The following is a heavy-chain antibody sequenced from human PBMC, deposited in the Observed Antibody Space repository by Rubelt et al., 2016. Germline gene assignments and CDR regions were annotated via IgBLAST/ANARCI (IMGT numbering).Heavy chain of an antibody. V-gene: IGHV4-39*01. J-gene: IGHJ4*02. Sequence: QLQLQESGPGLVKPSETLSLTCTVSGGSISSSSYYWGWIRQPPGKGLEWIGSIYYSGSTYYNPSLKGRVTISVDTSKNQFSLKLSSVTAADTAVYYCANIGPDSSGWYVEDYWGQGTLVTVSS. CDR3: ANIGPDSSGWYVEDY. CDR2: IYYSGST. CDR1: GGSISSSSYY. D-gene: IGHD6-19*01.